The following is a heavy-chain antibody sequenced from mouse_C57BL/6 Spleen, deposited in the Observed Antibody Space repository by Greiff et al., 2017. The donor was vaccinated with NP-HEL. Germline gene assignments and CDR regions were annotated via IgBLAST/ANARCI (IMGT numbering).Heavy chain of an antibody. CDR2: IDPETGGT. Sequence: QVQLKESGAELVRPGASVTLSCTASGYTFTDYEMHWVKQTPVHGLEWIGAIDPETGGTATNQKIKGKAILTADKSTSTAYMELRSLTSEDTAVYYCTRGWDRFAYWGQGTLVTVSA. D-gene: IGHD3-3*01. CDR3: TRGWDRFAY. V-gene: IGHV1-15*01. J-gene: IGHJ3*01. CDR1: GYTFTDYE.